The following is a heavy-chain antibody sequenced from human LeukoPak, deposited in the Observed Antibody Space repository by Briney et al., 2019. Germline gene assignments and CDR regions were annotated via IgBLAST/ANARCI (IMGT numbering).Heavy chain of an antibody. V-gene: IGHV4-59*01. CDR1: GGSISSYY. Sequence: KPSETLSLTCTVSGGSISSYYWSWVRQPPGKGLEWIGYIYYSGSTKYNPSLKSRVTISVDTSKSQFSLKLSSATAADTAVYYCARGRDYYDSSGYTSWGQGTLVTVSS. J-gene: IGHJ5*02. CDR2: IYYSGST. CDR3: ARGRDYYDSSGYTS. D-gene: IGHD3-22*01.